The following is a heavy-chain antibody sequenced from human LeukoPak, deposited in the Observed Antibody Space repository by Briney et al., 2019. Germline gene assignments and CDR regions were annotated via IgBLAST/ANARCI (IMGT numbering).Heavy chain of an antibody. V-gene: IGHV3-9*01. CDR3: AKAGNSYGYFFDY. J-gene: IGHJ4*02. CDR1: GFTFDDYA. CDR2: ISWNSGSI. D-gene: IGHD5-18*01. Sequence: PGRSLRLSCAASGFTFDDYAMHWVRQAPGKGLEWVSGISWNSGSIGYADSVKGRFTISRDNAKNSLYLQMNSLRAEDTALYYYAKAGNSYGYFFDYWGQGTLVTVSS.